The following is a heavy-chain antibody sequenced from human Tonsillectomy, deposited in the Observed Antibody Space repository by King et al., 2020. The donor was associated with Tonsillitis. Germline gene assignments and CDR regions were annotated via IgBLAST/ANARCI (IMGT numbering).Heavy chain of an antibody. V-gene: IGHV3-33*05. J-gene: IGHJ4*02. CDR3: ARPRGDYYGSGSYYPFDY. CDR1: GFTFSSYG. CDR2: ISYDGSNK. Sequence: VQLVQSGGGVVQPGGSLRLSCAASGFTFSSYGMHWVRQAPGKGLEWVAVISYDGSNKYYADSVKGRFTISRDNSKNTLYLQMNNLRAEDTAVYYCARPRGDYYGSGSYYPFDYWGQGTLVTVSS. D-gene: IGHD3-10*01.